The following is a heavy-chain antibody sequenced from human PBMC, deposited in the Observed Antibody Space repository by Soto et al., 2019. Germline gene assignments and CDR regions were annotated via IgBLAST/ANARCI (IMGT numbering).Heavy chain of an antibody. V-gene: IGHV4-31*03. CDR1: GGSISSGGYY. D-gene: IGHD3-10*01. J-gene: IGHJ4*02. Sequence: QVQLQESGPGLVKPSQTLSLTCTVSGGSISSGGYYWSWIRQHPGKGLEWIGYIYYSGSTYYNPSLKSRVTISGDTSKNQFSLKLSSVTAADTAVYYCAREGDGATMVRGVIGYWGQGTLVTVSS. CDR2: IYYSGST. CDR3: AREGDGATMVRGVIGY.